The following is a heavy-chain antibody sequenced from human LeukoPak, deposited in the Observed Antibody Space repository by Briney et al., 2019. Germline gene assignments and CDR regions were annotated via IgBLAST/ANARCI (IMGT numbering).Heavy chain of an antibody. V-gene: IGHV4-30-4*07. Sequence: SETLSLTCSVSGHSISSGYSWSWIRQPPGKGLEWIGYIYYSGSTYYNPSLKSRVTISVDTSKNQFSLKLSSVTAADTAVYYCARDYLGYCSGGSCDTSDYWGQGTLVTVSS. CDR2: IYYSGST. CDR1: GHSISSGYS. D-gene: IGHD2-15*01. CDR3: ARDYLGYCSGGSCDTSDY. J-gene: IGHJ4*02.